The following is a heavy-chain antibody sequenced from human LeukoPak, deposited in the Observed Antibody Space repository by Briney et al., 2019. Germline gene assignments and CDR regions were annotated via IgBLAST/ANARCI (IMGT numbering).Heavy chain of an antibody. Sequence: ASVKVSCKASGYSFIDYFIHWVRQAPGQGLECMGWINPNSGGTNYAQKFQGRVTMTRDTSISTAYMELSRLRSDDTAVYYCARSMPQLVQDYWGQGTLVTVSS. CDR3: ARSMPQLVQDY. CDR2: INPNSGGT. J-gene: IGHJ4*02. D-gene: IGHD6-13*01. CDR1: GYSFIDYF. V-gene: IGHV1-2*02.